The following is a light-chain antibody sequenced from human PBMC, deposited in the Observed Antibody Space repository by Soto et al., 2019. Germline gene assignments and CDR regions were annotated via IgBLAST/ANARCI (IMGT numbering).Light chain of an antibody. V-gene: IGKV1-39*01. J-gene: IGKJ2*01. CDR1: QSISSY. CDR3: QQSYSTLGT. Sequence: DIQMTQSPSSLSASVGDRVTITCRASQSISSYLNWYQHKPGKAPKLLIYAASSLQSVVPLRFSGSGSGTDFTLTISSLQPEDFATYYCQQSYSTLGTFGQGTKLEIK. CDR2: AAS.